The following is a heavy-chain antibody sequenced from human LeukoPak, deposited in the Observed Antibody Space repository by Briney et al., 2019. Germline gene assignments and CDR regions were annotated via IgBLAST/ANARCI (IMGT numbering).Heavy chain of an antibody. D-gene: IGHD3-3*01. CDR3: ARAGDYDFWSGYYGDDY. CDR2: TKQDGSEK. Sequence: SGGSLRLSCAASGFTFSSYWMSWVRQAPGKGLEWVANTKQDGSEKYYVDSVKGRFTISRDNAKNSLYLQMNSLRAEDTAVYYCARAGDYDFWSGYYGDDYWGQGTLVTVSS. J-gene: IGHJ4*02. CDR1: GFTFSSYW. V-gene: IGHV3-7*01.